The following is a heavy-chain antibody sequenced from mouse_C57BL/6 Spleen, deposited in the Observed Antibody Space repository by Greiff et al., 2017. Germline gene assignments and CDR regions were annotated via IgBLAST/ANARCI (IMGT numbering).Heavy chain of an antibody. D-gene: IGHD1-1*01. CDR3: ARHEEGITTVVATGYFGV. Sequence: QVHVKQSGAELVKPGASVKLSCKASGYTFTEYTIHWVKQRSGQGLAWIGWFYPGSGSIKYNEKFKDKATLTADKSSSTVYMELSRLTSEDSAVYFCARHEEGITTVVATGYFGVWGTGTTVTGSS. CDR2: FYPGSGSI. CDR1: GYTFTEYT. J-gene: IGHJ1*03. V-gene: IGHV1-62-2*01.